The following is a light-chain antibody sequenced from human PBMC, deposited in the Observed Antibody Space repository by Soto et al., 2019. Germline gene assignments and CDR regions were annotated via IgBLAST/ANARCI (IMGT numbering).Light chain of an antibody. CDR3: QQYHSTLRWT. CDR2: DAS. J-gene: IGKJ1*01. V-gene: IGKV3-11*01. CDR1: QSVSRY. Sequence: EIVLTQSPATLSLSPGERATLSCRASQSVSRYLAWYQQRPGQAPRLLIYDASNRATGIPARFSGSGSGTDFTLTISSLQAEDVAVYYRQQYHSTLRWTFGQGTKVDIK.